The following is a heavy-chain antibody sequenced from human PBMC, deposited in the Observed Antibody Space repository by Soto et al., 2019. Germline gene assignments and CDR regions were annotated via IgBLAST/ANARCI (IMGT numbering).Heavy chain of an antibody. V-gene: IGHV1-18*01. CDR3: ARARAWIQLWSTPNWFDP. Sequence: ASVKVSCKASGYTFTSYGISWVRQAPGQGLEWMGWISAYNGNTNYAQKLQGRVTMTTDTSTSTAYMELRSLRSDDTAVYYCARARAWIQLWSTPNWFDPWGQGPLVTVSP. D-gene: IGHD5-18*01. J-gene: IGHJ5*02. CDR2: ISAYNGNT. CDR1: GYTFTSYG.